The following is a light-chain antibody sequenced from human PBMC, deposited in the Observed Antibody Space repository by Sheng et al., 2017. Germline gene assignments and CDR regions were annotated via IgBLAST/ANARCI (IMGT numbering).Light chain of an antibody. CDR3: SSYTSSTTGV. Sequence: QSALTQPASVSGSPGQSITISCAGTSSDVGSYNLVSWYQQYPGKAPKLMIYDVSNRPSGVSNRFSGSKSGNTASLTISGLQAEDEADYYCSSYTSSTTGVFGTGTKVTVL. CDR1: SSDVGSYNL. V-gene: IGLV2-14*02. J-gene: IGLJ1*01. CDR2: DVS.